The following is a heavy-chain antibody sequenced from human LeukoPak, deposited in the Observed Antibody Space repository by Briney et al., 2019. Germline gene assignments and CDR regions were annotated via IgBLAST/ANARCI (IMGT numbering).Heavy chain of an antibody. CDR1: GYTFTGYY. CDR2: INPNSGGT. D-gene: IGHD3-10*01. J-gene: IGHJ6*03. V-gene: IGHV1-2*02. Sequence: ASVKVSCKASGYTFTGYYMHWVRQAPGQGLEWMGWINPNSGGTNYAQKFQGRVTMTRDTSISTAYMELSRLRSDDTAVYYCARVMVRGYYYYYMDVWGKGTTVTISS. CDR3: ARVMVRGYYYYYMDV.